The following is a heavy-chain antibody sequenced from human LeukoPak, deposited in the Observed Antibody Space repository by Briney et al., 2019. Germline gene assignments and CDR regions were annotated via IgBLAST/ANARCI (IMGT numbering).Heavy chain of an antibody. Sequence: SETLSLTCTVSGGSISSYYWSWIRQPPGKGLEWIGYIYYSGSTYYNPSLRSRVTISVDTSKNQFSLRLSSVTAADTAVYYCARAHYCSGGSCYANFDYWGQGTLVTVSS. CDR2: IYYSGST. V-gene: IGHV4-59*01. J-gene: IGHJ4*02. D-gene: IGHD2-15*01. CDR3: ARAHYCSGGSCYANFDY. CDR1: GGSISSYY.